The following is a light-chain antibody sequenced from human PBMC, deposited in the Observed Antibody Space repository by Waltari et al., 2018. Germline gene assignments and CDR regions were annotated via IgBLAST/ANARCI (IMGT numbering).Light chain of an antibody. CDR2: WAS. CDR3: QQFFSPFMYT. CDR1: QRIFHTSILRDF. J-gene: IGKJ2*01. Sequence: IVLPQSPEYLAVSLGETVTINCKSCQRIFHTSILRDFFALYQQKPGQPPRLLFFWASTRESGVPARFSGSGSGTDFTLTIEDLQAEDVAVYFCQQFFSPFMYTFGQGTKLEIK. V-gene: IGKV4-1*01.